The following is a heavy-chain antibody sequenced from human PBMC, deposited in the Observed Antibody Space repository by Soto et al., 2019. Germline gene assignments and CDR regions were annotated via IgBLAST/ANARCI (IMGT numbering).Heavy chain of an antibody. CDR3: ARHNSSSHYIASSKPYYYYGMDV. V-gene: IGHV4-39*01. CDR1: GGSISSSSYY. J-gene: IGHJ6*02. D-gene: IGHD6-13*01. CDR2: IYYSGST. Sequence: SETLSLTCTVSGGSISSSSYYWGWIRQPPGKGLEWIGSIYYSGSTYYNPSLKSRVTISVDTSKNQFSLKLSSVTAADTAVYYCARHNSSSHYIASSKPYYYYGMDVWGQGTTVTVSS.